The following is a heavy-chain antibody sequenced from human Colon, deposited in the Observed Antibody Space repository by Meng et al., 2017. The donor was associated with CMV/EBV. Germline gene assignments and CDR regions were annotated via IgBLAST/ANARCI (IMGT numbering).Heavy chain of an antibody. CDR2: IDMSGKTI. CDR3: VRSERGTLFDY. CDR1: GFSFSDYY. D-gene: IGHD1-1*01. Sequence: GGSLRLSCEASGFSFSDYYMTWIRQAPGKGLEWISYIDMSGKTIFYADSVKGRFTISRDNAKRSLYLHMDSLRDEDTGVYYCVRSERGTLFDYWGQGALVTVSS. V-gene: IGHV3-11*04. J-gene: IGHJ4*02.